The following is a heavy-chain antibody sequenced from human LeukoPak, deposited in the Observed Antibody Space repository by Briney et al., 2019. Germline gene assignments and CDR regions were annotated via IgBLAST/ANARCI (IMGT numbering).Heavy chain of an antibody. Sequence: GGSLRLSCAASGFTFSSYAMHWVRQAPGKGLEWVAVISYDGSNKYYADSVKGRFTISRDNSKNTLYLQMNSLRAEDTAVYYCARDWLGDYWGRGTLVTVSS. CDR2: ISYDGSNK. D-gene: IGHD3-10*01. J-gene: IGHJ4*02. CDR3: ARDWLGDY. CDR1: GFTFSSYA. V-gene: IGHV3-30*04.